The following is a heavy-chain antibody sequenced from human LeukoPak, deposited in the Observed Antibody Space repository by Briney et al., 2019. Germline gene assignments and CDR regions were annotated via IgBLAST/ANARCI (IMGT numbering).Heavy chain of an antibody. CDR1: GFTFINFA. CDR3: ARGDFDY. V-gene: IGHV3-21*01. J-gene: IGHJ4*02. Sequence: GGSLRLSCAASGFTFINFAMNWVRQAPGKGLEWVSSISSSSSYIYYADSVKGRFTISRDNAKNSLYLQMNSLRAEDTAVYYCARGDFDYWGQGTLVTVSS. CDR2: ISSSSSYI.